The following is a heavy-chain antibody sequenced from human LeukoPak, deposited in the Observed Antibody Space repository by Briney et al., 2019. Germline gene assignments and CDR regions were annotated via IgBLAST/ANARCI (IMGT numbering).Heavy chain of an antibody. CDR3: AKDQRMLELLDRLGTLDY. V-gene: IGHV3-30*18. J-gene: IGHJ4*02. CDR2: ITYDGSKK. D-gene: IGHD1-7*01. CDR1: GFTFTNYG. Sequence: GGSLRLSCAASGFTFTNYGIHWVRQAPGKGLEWVAVITYDGSKKYYADSVKGRFTISRDNAKNTLYLQMNSLRAEDTAVYYCAKDQRMLELLDRLGTLDYWGQGPLVTVSS.